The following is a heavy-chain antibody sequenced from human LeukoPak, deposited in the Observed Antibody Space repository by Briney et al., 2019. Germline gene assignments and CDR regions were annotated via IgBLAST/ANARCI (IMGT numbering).Heavy chain of an antibody. D-gene: IGHD3-22*01. J-gene: IGHJ4*02. V-gene: IGHV1-46*01. CDR2: INPSGGST. CDR3: ARSGGYYDSSQD. Sequence: ASVKVSCKASGYTFTSYYIHWVRQAPGQGLEWMGIINPSGGSTTYAQKFQGRVTMTRDPSTSTIYMELISLRSEDTAVYYCARSGGYYDSSQDWGQGTLVTVSS. CDR1: GYTFTSYY.